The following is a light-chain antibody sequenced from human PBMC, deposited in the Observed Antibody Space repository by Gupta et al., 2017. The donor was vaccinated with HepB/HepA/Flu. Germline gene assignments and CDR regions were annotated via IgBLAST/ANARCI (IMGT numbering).Light chain of an antibody. CDR1: SSNIGSST. V-gene: IGLV1-44*01. CDR2: NTD. Sequence: QSVLTQPPSASGTHGQRVTISCSGSSSNIGSSTVKWYQQLPGTSPKLRIYNTDQRPSGVPDRFSGSTSGTSASLSISGLQAEDEADYYCAAWDDSLNGYVFGSGTKFTIL. J-gene: IGLJ1*01. CDR3: AAWDDSLNGYV.